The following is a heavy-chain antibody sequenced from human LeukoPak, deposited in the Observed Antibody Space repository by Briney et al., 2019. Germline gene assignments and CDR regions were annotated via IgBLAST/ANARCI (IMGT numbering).Heavy chain of an antibody. J-gene: IGHJ4*02. V-gene: IGHV4-30-4*01. CDR2: IYYGGST. Sequence: PSETLSLTCTVSGASISSGDYYWSWIRQPPGKGLEWIGNIYYGGSTYYNPSLPSLKSRLTISVDTSKNQFSLRLTSVTAADTAVYFCVRGPNYVRGSYRYFDYWGQGSLVTVSS. CDR3: VRGPNYVRGSYRYFDY. CDR1: GASISSGDYY. D-gene: IGHD3-16*02.